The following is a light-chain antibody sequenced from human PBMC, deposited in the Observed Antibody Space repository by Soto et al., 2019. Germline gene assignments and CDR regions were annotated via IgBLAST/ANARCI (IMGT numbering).Light chain of an antibody. CDR3: HNRSYWPLYS. V-gene: IGKV3-11*01. CDR1: QSVSAD. CDR2: AAS. Sequence: EIVLTHSPATLDLSPGERDTLSFRATQSVSADLAWCQQRPGQAHRLLIYAASNRATGIPARFSGSESATDFTLTISSLEHEDSAEYYCHNRSYWPLYSFGQETKMDIK. J-gene: IGKJ2*03.